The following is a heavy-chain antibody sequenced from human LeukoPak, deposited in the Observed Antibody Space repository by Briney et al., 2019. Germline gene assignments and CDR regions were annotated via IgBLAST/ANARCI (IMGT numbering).Heavy chain of an antibody. Sequence: GGSLRLSCAASGFTFSDYYMSWIRQAPGKELEWVSYISSSGTTIYYADSVKGRFTISRDNAKNSLYLQMNSLRAEDTAVYYCARRRDSGSLQHFDYWGQGTLVTVSS. J-gene: IGHJ4*02. CDR3: ARRRDSGSLQHFDY. CDR1: GFTFSDYY. V-gene: IGHV3-11*01. CDR2: ISSSGTTI. D-gene: IGHD1-26*01.